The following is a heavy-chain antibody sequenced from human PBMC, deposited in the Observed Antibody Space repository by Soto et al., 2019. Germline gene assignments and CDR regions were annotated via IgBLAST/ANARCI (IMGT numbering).Heavy chain of an antibody. J-gene: IGHJ4*01. CDR3: ARTRYGDNVDY. V-gene: IGHV1-8*01. CDR2: MNRNSGNT. Sequence: QVQLVQSGAELKKPGGSVKVSCKASGSPFTCYAINWVRQATVQGLEWMGWMNRNSGNTGYAQKFQGRVTMTRNTSLSTAYTELSSLRTEDTAVYYCARTRYGDNVDYWGHGTLVTLS. CDR1: GSPFTCYA. D-gene: IGHD4-17*01.